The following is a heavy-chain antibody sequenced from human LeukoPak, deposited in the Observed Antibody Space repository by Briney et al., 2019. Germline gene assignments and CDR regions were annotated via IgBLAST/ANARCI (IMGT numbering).Heavy chain of an antibody. CDR1: GLTFSTYT. Sequence: GGSLRLSCAASGLTFSTYTMNWVRQAPGKGLEWVSSISSSSSYIYYADSVKGRFTISRDNAKNSLYLQMNSLRAEDTAVYYCARDYGSGSYPPGYWGQGTLVTVSS. J-gene: IGHJ4*02. V-gene: IGHV3-21*01. D-gene: IGHD3-10*01. CDR2: ISSSSSYI. CDR3: ARDYGSGSYPPGY.